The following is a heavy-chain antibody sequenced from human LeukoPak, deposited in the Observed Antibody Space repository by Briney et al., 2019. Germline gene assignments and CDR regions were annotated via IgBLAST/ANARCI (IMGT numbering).Heavy chain of an antibody. CDR1: GFTFSSHA. V-gene: IGHV3-23*01. CDR3: AKDYRIGYSDHFDY. J-gene: IGHJ4*02. Sequence: GGSLRLSCVGSGFTFSSHAMSWVRQAPEKGLEWVSGIYESGQTTHYADSVKGRFSISRDNSKNTLYLQMDSLRGGDTAIYYCAKDYRIGYSDHFDYWGQGALVTVSS. D-gene: IGHD2-21*01. CDR2: IYESGQTT.